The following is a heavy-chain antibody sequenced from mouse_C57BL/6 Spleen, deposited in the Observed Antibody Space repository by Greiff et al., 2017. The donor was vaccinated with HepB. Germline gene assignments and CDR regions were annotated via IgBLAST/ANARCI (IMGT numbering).Heavy chain of an antibody. CDR3: ARLSSPYYAMDY. CDR1: GYTFTDYY. Sequence: QVQLQQSGAELVRPGASVKLSCKASGYTFTDYYINWVKQRPGQGLEWIARIYPGSGNTYYNEKFKGKATLTAEKSSSTAYMQLSSLTSEDSAVYFCARLSSPYYAMDYWGQVTSVTVSS. CDR2: IYPGSGNT. J-gene: IGHJ4*01. D-gene: IGHD1-1*01. V-gene: IGHV1-76*01.